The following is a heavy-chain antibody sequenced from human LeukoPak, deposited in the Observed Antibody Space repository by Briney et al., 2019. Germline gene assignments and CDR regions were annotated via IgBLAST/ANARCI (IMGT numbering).Heavy chain of an antibody. Sequence: PSETLSLTCAVYGGSFSGYYWSWIRQPPGKGLEWIGEINHSGSTNYNPSLKSRVTISVDTSENQFSLKLSSVTAADTAVYYCARRPRRYYGSGSSPSTHWFDPWGQGTLVTVSS. CDR3: ARRPRRYYGSGSSPSTHWFDP. V-gene: IGHV4-34*01. J-gene: IGHJ5*02. D-gene: IGHD3-10*01. CDR1: GGSFSGYY. CDR2: INHSGST.